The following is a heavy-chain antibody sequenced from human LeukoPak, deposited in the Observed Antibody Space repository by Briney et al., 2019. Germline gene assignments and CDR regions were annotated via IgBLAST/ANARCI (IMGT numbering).Heavy chain of an antibody. CDR2: IDVGSGNT. CDR3: AADTSNGDYNYYYGMDV. Sequence: ASVKVSCKASGFTFTSSAVQWVRQARGQRLEWIGWIDVGSGNTNYAQKFQERVTITRDMSTSTAYMELSSLRSEDTAVYYCAADTSNGDYNYYYGMDVWGKGTTVTVSS. J-gene: IGHJ6*04. V-gene: IGHV1-58*01. CDR1: GFTFTSSA. D-gene: IGHD4-17*01.